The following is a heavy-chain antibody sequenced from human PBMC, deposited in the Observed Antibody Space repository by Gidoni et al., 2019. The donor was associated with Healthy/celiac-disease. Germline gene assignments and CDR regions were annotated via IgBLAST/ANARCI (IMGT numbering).Heavy chain of an antibody. V-gene: IGHV3-48*02. CDR2: ISSSSSTI. Sequence: EVQLVESGGGLVQPGGSLRLSCAASGFPFSSYSMNWVRQAPGKGLEWVSYISSSSSTIYYADSVKGRFTISRDNAKNSLYLQMNSLRDEDTAVYYCARARPVRGDYSNYGGYWGQGTLVTVSS. CDR1: GFPFSSYS. CDR3: ARARPVRGDYSNYGGY. J-gene: IGHJ4*02. D-gene: IGHD4-4*01.